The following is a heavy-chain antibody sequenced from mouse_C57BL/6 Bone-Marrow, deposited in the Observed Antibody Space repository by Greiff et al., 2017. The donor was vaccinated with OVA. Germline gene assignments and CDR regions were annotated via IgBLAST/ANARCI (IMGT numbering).Heavy chain of an antibody. CDR2: INPSNGGT. D-gene: IGHD1-1*01. CDR1: GYTFTSYW. Sequence: VQLKQPGTELVKPGASVKLSCKASGYTFTSYWMHWVKQRPGQGLEWIGNINPSNGGTNYNEKFKSKATLTVDKSSSTAYMQLSSLTSEDSAVYYSARGGTTVVVDYFDYWGQGTTLTVSS. V-gene: IGHV1-53*01. J-gene: IGHJ2*01. CDR3: ARGGTTVVVDYFDY.